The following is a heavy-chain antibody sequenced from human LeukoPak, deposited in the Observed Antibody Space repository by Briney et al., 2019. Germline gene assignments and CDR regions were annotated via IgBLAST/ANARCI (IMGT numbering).Heavy chain of an antibody. J-gene: IGHJ4*02. V-gene: IGHV3-66*01. CDR1: GFTDNTNH. CDR2: INNGDTT. CDR3: TRSTAWSRWDY. Sequence: GGSLRLSCAASGFTDNTNHMSWVRHAPGKGLEWVSIINNGDTTYYADSVKGRFTISRDNSKNTLYLQVNSLRVEDTAVYYCTRSTAWSRWDYWGPGTLVIVSS. D-gene: IGHD1-1*01.